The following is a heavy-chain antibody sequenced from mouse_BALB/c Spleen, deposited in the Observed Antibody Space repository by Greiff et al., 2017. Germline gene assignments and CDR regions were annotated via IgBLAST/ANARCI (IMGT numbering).Heavy chain of an antibody. Sequence: EVNVVESGGGLVQPGGSRKLSCAASGFTFSDYGMAWVRQAPGKGPEWVAFISSLAYSIYYADTVTGRFTISRENAKNTLYLEMSSLRSEDTAMYYCARNWNYAMDYWGQGTSVTVSS. J-gene: IGHJ4*01. V-gene: IGHV5-15*02. CDR3: ARNWNYAMDY. CDR2: ISSLAYSI. D-gene: IGHD4-1*01. CDR1: GFTFSDYG.